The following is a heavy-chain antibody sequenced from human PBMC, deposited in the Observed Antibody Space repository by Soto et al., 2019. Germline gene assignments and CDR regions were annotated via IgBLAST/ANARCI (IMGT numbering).Heavy chain of an antibody. CDR3: VGGRGEFDA. D-gene: IGHD2-21*01. Sequence: SETLSLTCAVYGASLSDNYCNWLRQPPGKGLEWIGEINHSGNTNYNPSLRSRVTISIDTSKNQLSLNLRSVSAADTAVYYCVGGRGEFDAWGQGTPVTVSA. CDR1: GASLSDNY. V-gene: IGHV4-34*01. J-gene: IGHJ5*02. CDR2: INHSGNT.